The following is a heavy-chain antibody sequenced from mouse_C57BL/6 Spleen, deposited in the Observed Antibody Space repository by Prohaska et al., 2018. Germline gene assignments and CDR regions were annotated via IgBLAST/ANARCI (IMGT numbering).Heavy chain of an antibody. J-gene: IGHJ3*01. CDR3: TTNYAFAY. CDR2: IDPENGDT. D-gene: IGHD1-1*01. Sequence: QRPEQGLEWIGWIDPENGDTEYASKFQGKATITADTSSNTAYLQLSSLTSEDTAVYYCTTNYAFAYWGQGTLVTVSA. V-gene: IGHV14-4*01.